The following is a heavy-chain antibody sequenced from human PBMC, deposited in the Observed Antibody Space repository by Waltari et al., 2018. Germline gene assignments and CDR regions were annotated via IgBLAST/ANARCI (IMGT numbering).Heavy chain of an antibody. Sequence: QVQLVQSGAEVKKPGASVKVSCKASGYTFTGYYMHWVRQAPGQGLEWMGRINPNSGGTNYAQKFQGRVTMTRDTSISTAYMELSRLRSDDTAVYYCARSTAKMIVVVINWFDPWGQGTLVTVSS. D-gene: IGHD3-22*01. CDR1: GYTFTGYY. J-gene: IGHJ5*02. CDR2: INPNSGGT. CDR3: ARSTAKMIVVVINWFDP. V-gene: IGHV1-2*06.